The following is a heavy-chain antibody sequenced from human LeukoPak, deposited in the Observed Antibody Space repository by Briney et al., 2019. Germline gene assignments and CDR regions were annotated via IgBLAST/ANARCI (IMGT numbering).Heavy chain of an antibody. CDR2: INPNSGGT. J-gene: IGHJ5*02. Sequence: GASVKVSCKASGYTFTGYYMHWVRQAPGQGLEWMGWINPNSGGTNYAQKFQGRVTMTRDTSISTAYMELSRLRSDDTAVYYCARGATMVRGVIRGNWFDPWGQGTLVTVSS. CDR3: ARGATMVRGVIRGNWFDP. V-gene: IGHV1-2*02. CDR1: GYTFTGYY. D-gene: IGHD3-10*01.